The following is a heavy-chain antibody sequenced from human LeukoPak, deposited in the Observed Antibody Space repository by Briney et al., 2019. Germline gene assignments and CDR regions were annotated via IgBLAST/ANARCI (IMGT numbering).Heavy chain of an antibody. J-gene: IGHJ5*02. V-gene: IGHV5-51*01. CDR3: ARHTGRPQAGWFDP. CDR1: GNTFGTYW. Sequence: GESLKISCKDVGNTFGTYWVGWVRQMPGKGLEYMGIIFPRTSEVRYGPAFQGQITISADKSLSTAYLQWTGLKASDTAMYYCARHTGRPQAGWFDPWGQGTLVTVSA. CDR2: IFPRTSEV. D-gene: IGHD3-10*01.